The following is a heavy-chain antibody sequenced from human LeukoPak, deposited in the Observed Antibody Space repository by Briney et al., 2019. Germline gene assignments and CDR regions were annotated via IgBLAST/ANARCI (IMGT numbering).Heavy chain of an antibody. J-gene: IGHJ4*02. Sequence: SETLSLTCTASGASFGSYTRNWVRQAPGKGLEWIGYIHYSGSTNHNSSLKSRVTISVDTSKNQYSLKLSSVTAADTAVYYCARDGVAGGFDYWGQGTLVTVSS. CDR3: ARDGVAGGFDY. CDR2: IHYSGST. D-gene: IGHD6-19*01. V-gene: IGHV4-59*01. CDR1: GASFGSYT.